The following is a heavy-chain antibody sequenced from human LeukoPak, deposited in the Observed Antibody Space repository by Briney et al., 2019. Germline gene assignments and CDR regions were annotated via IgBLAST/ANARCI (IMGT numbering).Heavy chain of an antibody. Sequence: ASVKVSCKASGYTFTSYYMHWVRQAPGQGLEWMGIINPSGGSTSYAQKFQGRVTMTRDTSTSTVYMELSSLRSEDTAVYYCARDRVIAAAGTAFWAFDYWGQGTLVTVSS. CDR2: INPSGGST. CDR1: GYTFTSYY. J-gene: IGHJ4*02. V-gene: IGHV1-46*01. CDR3: ARDRVIAAAGTAFWAFDY. D-gene: IGHD6-13*01.